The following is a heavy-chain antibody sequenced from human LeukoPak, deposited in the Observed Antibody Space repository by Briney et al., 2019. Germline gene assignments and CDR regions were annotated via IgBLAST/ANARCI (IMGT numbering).Heavy chain of an antibody. CDR3: ARLNAAAGMDV. V-gene: IGHV4-31*03. J-gene: IGHJ6*02. CDR1: GGSISSGGYY. D-gene: IGHD6-13*01. Sequence: SQTLSLTCTVSGGSISSGGYYWSWIRQHPGKGLEWIGYIYYSGSTYYNPSLRSRVTISVDTSKNQFSLKLSSVTAADTAVYYCARLNAAAGMDVWGQGTTVTVSS. CDR2: IYYSGST.